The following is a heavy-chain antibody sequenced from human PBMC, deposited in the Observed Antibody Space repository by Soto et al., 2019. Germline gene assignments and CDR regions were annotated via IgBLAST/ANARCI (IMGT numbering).Heavy chain of an antibody. V-gene: IGHV4-31*11. Sequence: SETLSLTCAVSGGSISSGSYYWNWIRQHPGKGLESIGYIYNSGSAYYNASLKSRLTISLDTSKNQFSLKLSSVTVADTAVYYCASGCSSVNCGQRGFDSWGPGILVTVSS. CDR1: GGSISSGSYY. D-gene: IGHD2-2*01. J-gene: IGHJ4*02. CDR3: ASGCSSVNCGQRGFDS. CDR2: IYNSGSA.